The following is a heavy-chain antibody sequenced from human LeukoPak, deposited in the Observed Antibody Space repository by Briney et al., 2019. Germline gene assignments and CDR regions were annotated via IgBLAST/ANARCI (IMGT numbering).Heavy chain of an antibody. CDR1: GGSFSGYY. Sequence: SETLSLTCAVYGGSFSGYYWSWIRQPPGKGLEWIGEINHSGSTNYNPSLKSRVTISVDTSKNQFSLKLSSVTAADTAVYYCTRGSIAYYYMDDWGKGTTVTISS. CDR2: INHSGST. V-gene: IGHV4-34*01. CDR3: TRGSIAYYYMDD. J-gene: IGHJ6*03. D-gene: IGHD3-22*01.